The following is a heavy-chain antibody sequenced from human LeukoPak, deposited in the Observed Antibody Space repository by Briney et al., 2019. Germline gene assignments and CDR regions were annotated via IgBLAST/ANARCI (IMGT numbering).Heavy chain of an antibody. D-gene: IGHD1-26*01. V-gene: IGHV5-51*01. CDR3: ARGGSYDRGSAFDI. CDR1: GYSFSDYW. CDR2: IYPFDSDT. J-gene: IGHJ3*02. Sequence: GESLKISCKGSGYSFSDYWIAWLRQMPGKGLEWMGVIYPFDSDTRYIPSFRGQVTISADKSISTAYVQWNSLKASDTAMYFCARGGSYDRGSAFDIWGQGTMVTVSS.